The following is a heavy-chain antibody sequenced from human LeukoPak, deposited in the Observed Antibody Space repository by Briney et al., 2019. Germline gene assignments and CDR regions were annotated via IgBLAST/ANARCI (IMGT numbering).Heavy chain of an antibody. Sequence: ASVKVSCKASGYNLRSHGITWVRQARGQGLEWMGWISGYNGDIKEAQKFRGRLTMTTETSTSTAYMELRSLRSDDTAVYYCAGFSVFGADTSPRYNSGMDVWGQGTTVIVSS. D-gene: IGHD3-16*01. CDR1: GYNLRSHG. CDR2: ISGYNGDI. CDR3: AGFSVFGADTSPRYNSGMDV. J-gene: IGHJ6*02. V-gene: IGHV1-18*01.